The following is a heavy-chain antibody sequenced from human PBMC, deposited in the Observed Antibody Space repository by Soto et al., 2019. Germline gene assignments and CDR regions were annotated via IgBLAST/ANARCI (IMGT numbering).Heavy chain of an antibody. D-gene: IGHD6-13*01. CDR2: ISGSGFTP. CDR3: VNSDSTSAP. CDR1: GFTFSDYA. V-gene: IGHV3-23*01. Sequence: GGSLRLSGAASGFTFSDYAMTWVRQAPGKGLDWVASISGSGFTPYYAASVKGRFTISRDNSKNMVYLQMNSLRVEDTAIYYCVNSDSTSAPWGQGSLVTVSS. J-gene: IGHJ5*02.